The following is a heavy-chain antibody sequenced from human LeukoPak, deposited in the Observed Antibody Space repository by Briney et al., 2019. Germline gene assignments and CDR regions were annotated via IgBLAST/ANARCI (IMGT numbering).Heavy chain of an antibody. V-gene: IGHV3-30-3*01. CDR3: ARSARDGYNKAYYYYGMDV. CDR2: ISYDGSNK. J-gene: IGHJ6*02. Sequence: QPGGSLRLSCAASGFTFSSYAMHWVRQAPGKGLEWVAVISYDGSNKYYADSVKGRFTISRDNSKNTLYLQMNSLRAEDTAVYYCARSARDGYNKAYYYYGMDVWGQGTTVTASS. D-gene: IGHD5-12*01. CDR1: GFTFSSYA.